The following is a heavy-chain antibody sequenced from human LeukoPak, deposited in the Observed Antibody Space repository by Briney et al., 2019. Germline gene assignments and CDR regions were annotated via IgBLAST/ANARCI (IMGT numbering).Heavy chain of an antibody. J-gene: IGHJ5*01. Sequence: SETLSLTCTVSGVSISSSTYFWAWIRQPPGKGLEWIGSIPYSGTTYYNPSLKSRVTISVDTSKNQFSLKLNSVTAADTAVYYCARESGSYLWRSWLNSWGQGTLVTVSS. V-gene: IGHV4-39*07. CDR2: IPYSGTT. CDR3: ARESGSYLWRSWLNS. CDR1: GVSISSSTYF. D-gene: IGHD3-16*01.